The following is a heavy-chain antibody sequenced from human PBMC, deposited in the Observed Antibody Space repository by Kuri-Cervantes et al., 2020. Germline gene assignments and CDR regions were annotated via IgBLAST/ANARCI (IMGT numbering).Heavy chain of an antibody. CDR2: IIPIFGTA. V-gene: IGHV1-69*13. Sequence: SVKVSCKAPGGTFSNYAISWVRQAPGQGLEWMGGIIPIFGTANYAQKFQGRVTITADESTSTAYMELSSLRSEDTAVHYCARWKDGDYPAYFQHWGQGTLVTVSS. CDR1: GGTFSNYA. D-gene: IGHD4-17*01. CDR3: ARWKDGDYPAYFQH. J-gene: IGHJ1*01.